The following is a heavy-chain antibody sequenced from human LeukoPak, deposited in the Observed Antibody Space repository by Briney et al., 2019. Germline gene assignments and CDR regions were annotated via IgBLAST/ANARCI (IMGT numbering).Heavy chain of an antibody. J-gene: IGHJ4*02. V-gene: IGHV3-33*01. Sequence: GGSLRLSCAASGFTFSSYGMHWVRQAPGKGLEWVAVIWYDGSNKYYADSVKGRFTISRDNSKNTLYLQMNSLRAEDTAVYYCARDRIAAAGIPGYWGQGTLVTVSS. D-gene: IGHD6-13*01. CDR2: IWYDGSNK. CDR1: GFTFSSYG. CDR3: ARDRIAAAGIPGY.